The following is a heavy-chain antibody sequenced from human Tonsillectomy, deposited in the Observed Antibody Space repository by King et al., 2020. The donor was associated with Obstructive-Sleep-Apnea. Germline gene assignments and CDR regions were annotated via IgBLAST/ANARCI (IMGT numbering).Heavy chain of an antibody. J-gene: IGHJ4*02. V-gene: IGHV4-31*03. CDR3: ARVKRGTALAFDS. CDR1: GGSISDGGDY. CDR2: HTYRGNT. D-gene: IGHD5-18*01. Sequence: VQLQESGPGPVQPSQTLSLTCTVSGGSISDGGDYWAWIRQHQAKCLEWTGCHTYRGNTYYSPSRKSRINILLDTPKNQFSLNLISVTAADTAVYYCARVKRGTALAFDSWGQGTLVTVSS.